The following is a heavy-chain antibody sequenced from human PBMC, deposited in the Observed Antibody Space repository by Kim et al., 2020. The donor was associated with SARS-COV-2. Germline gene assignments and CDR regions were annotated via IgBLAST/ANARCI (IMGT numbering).Heavy chain of an antibody. Sequence: SETLSLTCAVYGGSFSGYYWSWIHQPPGKGLEWIGEINHSGSTNYNPSLKSRVTISVDTSKNQFSLKLSSVTAADTAVYYCATLAAAGPKASRKDYYYYYGMDVWGQGTTVTVSS. CDR3: ATLAAAGPKASRKDYYYYYGMDV. CDR1: GGSFSGYY. D-gene: IGHD6-13*01. V-gene: IGHV4-34*01. CDR2: INHSGST. J-gene: IGHJ6*02.